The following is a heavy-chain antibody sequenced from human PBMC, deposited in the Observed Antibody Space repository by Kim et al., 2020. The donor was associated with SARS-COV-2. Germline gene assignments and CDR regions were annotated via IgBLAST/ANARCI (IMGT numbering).Heavy chain of an antibody. J-gene: IGHJ6*02. CDR3: AREVLRYFDWFHYGMDV. D-gene: IGHD3-9*01. V-gene: IGHV3-30*07. Sequence: VKGRFTISRGNSKNTLYLQMNSRRAEDTAVYYCAREVLRYFDWFHYGMDVWGQGTTVTVSS.